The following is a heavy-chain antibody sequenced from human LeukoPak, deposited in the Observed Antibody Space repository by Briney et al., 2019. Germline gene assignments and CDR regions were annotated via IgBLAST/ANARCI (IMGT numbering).Heavy chain of an antibody. CDR2: IYSSGST. V-gene: IGHV4-59*01. J-gene: IGHJ4*02. CDR3: TSGNDYSNYYFDY. D-gene: IGHD4-11*01. Sequence: SETLSLTCTVSGGSISSSYWSWIRQPPGRVREWIGYIYSSGSTNYNPSLKSRVTISEDTSKNQFYLKLSYVTAADTAVYYCTSGNDYSNYYFDYWGQGTLVTVSS. CDR1: GGSISSSY.